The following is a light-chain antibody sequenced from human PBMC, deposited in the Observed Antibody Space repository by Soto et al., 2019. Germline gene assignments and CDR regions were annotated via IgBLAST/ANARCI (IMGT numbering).Light chain of an antibody. Sequence: DTQMAQTPSSLSASVGDRVTITCRASHATGNILSWYQQKPGKAQKLQNFDASDLEIGVPSMFSGSGFGTEFSFTITSLQPEHVGTYYCQQYRIVPPTFGQGTKLEIK. J-gene: IGKJ2*01. V-gene: IGKV1-33*01. CDR3: QQYRIVPPT. CDR2: DAS. CDR1: HATGNI.